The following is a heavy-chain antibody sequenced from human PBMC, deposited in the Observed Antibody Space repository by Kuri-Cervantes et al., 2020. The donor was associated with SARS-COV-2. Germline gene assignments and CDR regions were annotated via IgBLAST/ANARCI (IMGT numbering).Heavy chain of an antibody. CDR3: AKDLITGTNPWWFDP. Sequence: GGSLRLSCAASGFTFSSYGMHWVRQAPGKGLEWVGRIKSKTDGGTTDYAAPVKGRFTISRDDSKNTLYLQMNSLKTEDTAVYYCAKDLITGTNPWWFDPWGQGTLVTVSS. CDR2: IKSKTDGGTT. CDR1: GFTFSSYG. D-gene: IGHD1-20*01. J-gene: IGHJ5*02. V-gene: IGHV3-15*01.